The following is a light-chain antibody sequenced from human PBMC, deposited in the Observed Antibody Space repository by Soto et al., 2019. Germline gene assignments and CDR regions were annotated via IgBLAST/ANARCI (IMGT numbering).Light chain of an antibody. V-gene: IGLV2-23*01. J-gene: IGLJ1*01. CDR2: EGS. Sequence: QSVLTQPASVSGSPGQSITISCTGVSSDVGSYSLVSWYQQYPGKAPKLIIFEGSKRPSGISNRFSASKSVSTASLTISGLQAEDEAEYYCCSYAGSSTYVFGTGNKVTVL. CDR3: CSYAGSSTYV. CDR1: SSDVGSYSL.